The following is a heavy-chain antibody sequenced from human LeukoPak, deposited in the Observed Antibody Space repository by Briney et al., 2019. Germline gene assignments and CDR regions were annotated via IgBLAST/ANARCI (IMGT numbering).Heavy chain of an antibody. D-gene: IGHD1-1*01. Sequence: SETLSLTCTVSGGSISSYYWSWIRQPSGKGLEWIGYIYYSGSTNYNPSLKSRVTISVDTSKNQFSLKLSSVTAADTAVYYCARGWNGAPFDYWGQGTLVTVSS. V-gene: IGHV4-59*12. CDR1: GGSISSYY. J-gene: IGHJ4*02. CDR2: IYYSGST. CDR3: ARGWNGAPFDY.